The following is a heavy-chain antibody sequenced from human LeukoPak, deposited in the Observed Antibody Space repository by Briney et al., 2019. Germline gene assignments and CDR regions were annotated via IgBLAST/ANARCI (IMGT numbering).Heavy chain of an antibody. CDR3: ARDPIAVAGPFDY. V-gene: IGHV1-69*01. CDR2: IIPIFGTA. D-gene: IGHD6-19*01. Sequence: ASVKVSCKASGGTFSSYAISWVRQAPGQGLEWMGGIIPIFGTANYAQKFQGRVTITSDESTSTAYMELSSLRSEDTAEYYCARDPIAVAGPFDYWGQGTLVTVSS. J-gene: IGHJ4*02. CDR1: GGTFSSYA.